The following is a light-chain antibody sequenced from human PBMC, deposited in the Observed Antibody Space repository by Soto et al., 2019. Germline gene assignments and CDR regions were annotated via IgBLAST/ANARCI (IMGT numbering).Light chain of an antibody. Sequence: EIVLTQSPGTLSLSPGERATLSCRASQSVSNNYLAWYQRKPGQAPRLLIYGASSRATGIPGRFSGSGSGTDFTLTITRLEPEDFAGYYCQQYGSSPPTFGQGTKVEIQ. J-gene: IGKJ1*01. V-gene: IGKV3-20*01. CDR3: QQYGSSPPT. CDR1: QSVSNNY. CDR2: GAS.